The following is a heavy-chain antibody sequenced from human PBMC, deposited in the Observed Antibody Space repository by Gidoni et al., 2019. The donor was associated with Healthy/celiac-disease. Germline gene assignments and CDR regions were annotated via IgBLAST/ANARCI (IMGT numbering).Heavy chain of an antibody. V-gene: IGHV1-46*01. CDR2: INPSGGST. Sequence: QVQLVQSGAEVKKPGASVKVSCKASGYTFTSYYMHWVRQAPGQGLEWMGIINPSGGSTSYAQKFQGRVTMTRDTSTSTVYMELSSLRSEDTAVYYCARDTRPHDIRYGMDVWGQGTTVTVSS. D-gene: IGHD3-9*01. J-gene: IGHJ6*02. CDR3: ARDTRPHDIRYGMDV. CDR1: GYTFTSYY.